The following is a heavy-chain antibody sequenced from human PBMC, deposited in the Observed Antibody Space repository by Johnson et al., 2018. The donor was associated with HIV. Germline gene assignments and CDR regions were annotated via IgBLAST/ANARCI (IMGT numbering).Heavy chain of an antibody. CDR3: ARDGESQQLPLGDALDI. CDR2: IYTGGNT. V-gene: IGHV3-66*01. D-gene: IGHD6-13*01. Sequence: VQLVESGGGLVQFGGSLRLSCGAFGFSVSNNYMNWVRQAPGKGLEWVSIIYTGGNTYYADSVRGRFTISRDNSKNILYLQMSSLRAEDTAMYYCARDGESQQLPLGDALDIWGQGTMVTVSS. CDR1: GFSVSNNY. J-gene: IGHJ3*02.